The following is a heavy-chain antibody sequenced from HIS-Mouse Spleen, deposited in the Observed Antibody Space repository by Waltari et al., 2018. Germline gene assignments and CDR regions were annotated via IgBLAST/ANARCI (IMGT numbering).Heavy chain of an antibody. Sequence: SYAMSWVRQAPGKGLEWVSAISGSGGSTYYADSVKGRFTISRDNSKNTLYLQMNSLRAEDTAVYYCAKVILTGYFYFDYWGQGTLVTVSS. CDR2: ISGSGGST. CDR1: SYA. D-gene: IGHD3-9*01. V-gene: IGHV3-23*01. J-gene: IGHJ4*02. CDR3: AKVILTGYFYFDY.